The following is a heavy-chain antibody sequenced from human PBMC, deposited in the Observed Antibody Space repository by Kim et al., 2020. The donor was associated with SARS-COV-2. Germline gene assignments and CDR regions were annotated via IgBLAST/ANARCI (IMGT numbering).Heavy chain of an antibody. V-gene: IGHV3-7*03. Sequence: GGSLRLSCAASGFTFSSYWMSWVRQAPGKGLEWVANIKQDGSEKYYVDSVKGRFTISRDNAKNSLYLQMNSLRAEDTAVYYCARDDGWFGELDGSYGMDVWGQGTTVTVSS. CDR3: ARDDGWFGELDGSYGMDV. CDR2: IKQDGSEK. J-gene: IGHJ6*02. D-gene: IGHD3-10*01. CDR1: GFTFSSYW.